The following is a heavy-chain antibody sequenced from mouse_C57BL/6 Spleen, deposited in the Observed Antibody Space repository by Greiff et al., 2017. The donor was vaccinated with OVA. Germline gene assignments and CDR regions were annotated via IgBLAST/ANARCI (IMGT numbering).Heavy chain of an antibody. CDR3: AMYYYGSSYGYFDV. J-gene: IGHJ1*03. CDR2: ISYSGST. V-gene: IGHV3-1*01. Sequence: EVKLMESGPGMVKPSQSLSLTCTVTGYSITSGYDWHWIRHFPGNKLEWMGYISYSGSTNYNPSLKSRISITHDTSKNHFFLKLNSVTTEDTATYYCAMYYYGSSYGYFDVWGTGTTVTVSS. CDR1: GYSITSGYD. D-gene: IGHD1-1*01.